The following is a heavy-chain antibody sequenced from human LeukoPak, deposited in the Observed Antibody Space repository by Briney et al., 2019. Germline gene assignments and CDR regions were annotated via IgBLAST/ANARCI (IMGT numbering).Heavy chain of an antibody. CDR3: ARDYQFWSGYLHYYYYYMDV. CDR1: GGSISSGSYY. V-gene: IGHV4-61*02. D-gene: IGHD3-3*01. J-gene: IGHJ6*03. CDR2: IYTSGST. Sequence: SQTLSLTCTVSGGSISSGSYYWSWIRQPAGKGLEWIGRIYTSGSTNYNPSLKSRVTISVDTSKNQFSLKLSPVTAADTAVYYCARDYQFWSGYLHYYYYYMDVWGKGNTVTVSS.